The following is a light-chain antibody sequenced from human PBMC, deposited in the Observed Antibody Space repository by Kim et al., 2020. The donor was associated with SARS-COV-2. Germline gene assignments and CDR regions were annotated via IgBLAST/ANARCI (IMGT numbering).Light chain of an antibody. V-gene: IGLV3-19*01. CDR1: TLRTYF. J-gene: IGLJ2*01. Sequence: SSELTQDPAVSVALGQTVRITCQGDTLRTYFPSWYQQKPGQAPVLLIYGKNNRPSGIPDRISGSSSGNTASLTITGAQAEDEADYYCNSRDSTGNHLAVFGGGTKVTVL. CDR3: NSRDSTGNHLAV. CDR2: GKN.